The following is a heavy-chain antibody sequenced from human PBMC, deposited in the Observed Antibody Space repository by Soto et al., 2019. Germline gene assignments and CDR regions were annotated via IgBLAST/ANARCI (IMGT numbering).Heavy chain of an antibody. CDR1: GFTFGDSY. V-gene: IGHV3-21*01. J-gene: IGHJ6*02. D-gene: IGHD6-19*01. CDR2: ISSSSSYI. CDR3: AREGYSSGTYYYYYGMDV. Sequence: GGSLRLSCAGSGFTFGDSYMSWIRQAPGKGLEWVSSISSSSSYIYYADSVKGRFTISRDNAKNSLYLQMNSLRAEDTAVYYCAREGYSSGTYYYYYGMDVWGQGTTVTVSS.